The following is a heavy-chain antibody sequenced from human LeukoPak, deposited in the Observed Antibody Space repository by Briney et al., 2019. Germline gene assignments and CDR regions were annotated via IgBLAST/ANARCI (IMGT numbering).Heavy chain of an antibody. Sequence: SVKVSCKASGGTFSSYAISWVRQAPGQGLEWMGGIIPIFGTANYAQKFQGRVTMTEDTSTDTAYMELSSLRSEDTAVYYCASWGYYGTRNFDYWGQGTLVTVSS. J-gene: IGHJ4*02. D-gene: IGHD3-22*01. CDR2: IIPIFGTA. V-gene: IGHV1-69*06. CDR1: GGTFSSYA. CDR3: ASWGYYGTRNFDY.